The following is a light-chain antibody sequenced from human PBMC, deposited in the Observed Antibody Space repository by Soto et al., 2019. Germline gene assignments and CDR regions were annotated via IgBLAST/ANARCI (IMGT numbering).Light chain of an antibody. V-gene: IGKV1-33*01. J-gene: IGKJ2*01. CDR2: DAS. CDR1: QDISNF. CDR3: QQYDILPT. Sequence: DIRLTQSPSSLSTSVGDRVTITCQASQDISNFLNWYQQKPGKAPRLLIYDASSLQTGVPSRFSGSGSGTDFTFTISSLQPEDVETYYCQQYDILPTFGQGTKLEIK.